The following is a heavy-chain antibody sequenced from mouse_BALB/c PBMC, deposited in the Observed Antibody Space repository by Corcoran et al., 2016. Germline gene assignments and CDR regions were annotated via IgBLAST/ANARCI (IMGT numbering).Heavy chain of an antibody. V-gene: IGHV1S136*01. J-gene: IGHJ4*01. CDR2: INPYNDGT. CDR3: ARGYDGYDYAMDY. CDR1: GYTFTSYV. Sequence: EVQLQQSGPELVKPGASVKMSCKASGYTFTSYVMHWVKQKPGQGLEWIGYINPYNDGTKYNEKFKGKAKLTSDKSSSTAYMELSSLTSEDSAVYDCARGYDGYDYAMDYWGQGTSVTVSS. D-gene: IGHD2-3*01.